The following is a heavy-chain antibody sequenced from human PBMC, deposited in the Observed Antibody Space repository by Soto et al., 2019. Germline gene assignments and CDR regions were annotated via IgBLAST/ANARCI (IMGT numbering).Heavy chain of an antibody. V-gene: IGHV4-39*01. Sequence: PSETLSLTCTVSGGSISSSSYYWGWIRQPPGKGLEWIGSNSGSTYYNPSLKSRVTISVDTSKNQFSLKLSSVTAADTAVYYCARHGDSSGWDYYYGMDVWGQGTTVTVSS. CDR3: ARHGDSSGWDYYYGMDV. D-gene: IGHD6-19*01. J-gene: IGHJ6*02. CDR2: NSGST. CDR1: GGSISSSSYY.